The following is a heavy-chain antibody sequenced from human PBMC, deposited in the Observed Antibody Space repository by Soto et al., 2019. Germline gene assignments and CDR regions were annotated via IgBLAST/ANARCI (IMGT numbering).Heavy chain of an antibody. CDR3: ATPYYSDRRDVYNAPPYRYNAMDL. V-gene: IGHV1-69*01. CDR2: IIPLFAIT. CDR1: GGTFNNYV. D-gene: IGHD2-21*01. J-gene: IGHJ6*02. Sequence: QVQLVQSGAEVKKPGASVKVSCKAAGGTFNNYVFSWVRQAPGQGLQWLGGIIPLFAITYYAQMFEGRVSMTADASTGTAYMELSSLRPEDTAVYFCATPYYSDRRDVYNAPPYRYNAMDLWGQGNPVTVSS.